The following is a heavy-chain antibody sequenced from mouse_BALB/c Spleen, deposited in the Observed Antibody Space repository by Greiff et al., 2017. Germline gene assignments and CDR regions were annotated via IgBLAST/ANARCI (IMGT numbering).Heavy chain of an antibody. CDR2: ISSGSSTI. Sequence: EVKLVESGGGLVQPGGSRTLSCAASGFTFSSFGMHWVRQAPEKGLEWVAYISSGSSTIYYADTVKGRFTISRDTPKNTLFLQIISLMSEDTAMYYCARWGIYYYGSIVYWGQGTLVTVSA. CDR1: GFTFSSFG. CDR3: ARWGIYYYGSIVY. V-gene: IGHV5-17*02. J-gene: IGHJ3*01. D-gene: IGHD1-1*01.